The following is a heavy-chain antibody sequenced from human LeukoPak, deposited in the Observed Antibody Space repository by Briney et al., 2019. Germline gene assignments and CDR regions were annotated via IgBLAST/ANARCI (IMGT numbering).Heavy chain of an antibody. CDR3: ASPPSGIAVAGTDFDY. D-gene: IGHD6-19*01. V-gene: IGHV3-30-3*01. CDR2: ISYDGSNK. J-gene: IGHJ4*02. Sequence: GGSLRLSCAASGFTFSSYAMHWVRQAPGKGLEWVAVISYDGSNKYYADSVKGRFTISRDNSKNTLYLQMNSLRAEDTAVYYCASPPSGIAVAGTDFDYWGQGTLVTVSS. CDR1: GFTFSSYA.